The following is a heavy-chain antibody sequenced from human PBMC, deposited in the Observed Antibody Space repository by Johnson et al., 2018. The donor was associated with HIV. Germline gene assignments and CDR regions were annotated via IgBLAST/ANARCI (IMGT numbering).Heavy chain of an antibody. V-gene: IGHV3-23*04. Sequence: EVQLVESGGGLVQRGGSLRLSCVASGFNFSSYAMSWVCQAPGKGLEWVSVISASGGSVQYADSVKGRFTISRDNSKNTLYLQMNSLRAEDTAVYYCAKVEYGGLLPNDAFDLWGQGTMVIVS. CDR1: GFNFSSYA. CDR2: ISASGGSV. CDR3: AKVEYGGLLPNDAFDL. J-gene: IGHJ3*01. D-gene: IGHD2-21*02.